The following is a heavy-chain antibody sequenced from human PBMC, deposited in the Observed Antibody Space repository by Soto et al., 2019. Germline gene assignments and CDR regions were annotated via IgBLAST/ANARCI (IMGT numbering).Heavy chain of an antibody. V-gene: IGHV4-34*01. CDR2: INHSGST. D-gene: IGHD3-10*01. J-gene: IGHJ6*02. CDR1: GGSFSGYY. Sequence: SETLSLTCAVYGGSFSGYYWSWILQPPGKGLEWIGEINHSGSTNYNPSLKSRVTISVDTSKNQFSLKLSSVTAADTAVYYCARGRTMVRGVIITAIHHRHYGMDVWGQGTTVTVSS. CDR3: ARGRTMVRGVIITAIHHRHYGMDV.